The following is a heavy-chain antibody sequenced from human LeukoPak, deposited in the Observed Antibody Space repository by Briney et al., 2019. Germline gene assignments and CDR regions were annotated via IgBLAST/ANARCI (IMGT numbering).Heavy chain of an antibody. CDR1: GYSFTSYW. CDR3: ARHYYYDSSGYYYPQGRYYYYGMDV. V-gene: IGHV5-51*01. D-gene: IGHD3-22*01. Sequence: RGESLKISCKGSGYSFTSYWIGWVRQMPGKGLEWMGIIYPGDSDTRYSPSFQGQVTISADKSISTAYLQWSSLKASDTAMYYCARHYYYDSSGYYYPQGRYYYYGMDVWGQGTTVTVSS. CDR2: IYPGDSDT. J-gene: IGHJ6*02.